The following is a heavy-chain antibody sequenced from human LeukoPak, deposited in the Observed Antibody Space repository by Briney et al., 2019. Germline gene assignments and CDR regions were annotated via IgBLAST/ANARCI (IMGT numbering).Heavy chain of an antibody. V-gene: IGHV1-18*01. CDR3: ATETPSRYCSGGSCYDN. CDR2: ISAYNGNT. D-gene: IGHD2-15*01. CDR1: GYTFTSYG. J-gene: IGHJ4*02. Sequence: ASVKVSCKASGYTFTSYGISWVRQAPGQGLEWMGWISAYNGNTNYAQKLQGRVTMTTDTSTSTAYMELRSLRSDDTAVYYCATETPSRYCSGGSCYDNWGQGTLVTVSS.